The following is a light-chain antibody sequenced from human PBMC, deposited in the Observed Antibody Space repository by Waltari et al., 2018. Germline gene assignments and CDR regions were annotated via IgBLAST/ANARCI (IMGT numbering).Light chain of an antibody. Sequence: DIQMTQSPSSLSASVGDRVTVTCRASQDINKELSWYQQKQGKSPTLLIYAASSLQTGVSSRFSGSGSGTDFTLTISSLQPEDVATYYCQQDHSTPWTFGQGTTVEIK. CDR2: AAS. J-gene: IGKJ1*01. V-gene: IGKV1-27*01. CDR3: QQDHSTPWT. CDR1: QDINKE.